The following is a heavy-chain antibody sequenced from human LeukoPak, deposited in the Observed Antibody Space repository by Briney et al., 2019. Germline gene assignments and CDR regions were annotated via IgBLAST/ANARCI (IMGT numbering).Heavy chain of an antibody. D-gene: IGHD6-19*01. CDR2: INHSGST. V-gene: IGHV4-34*01. J-gene: IGHJ4*02. CDR1: GGSFSGYY. Sequence: KPSETLSLTCAVYGGSFSGYYWTWIRQPPGKGLEWIGEINHSGSTSYNPSLKSRVTVSVDTSKNQFSLKLTSVTAADTAVYYCARARGAVAIDYWGQGTLVTVSS. CDR3: ARARGAVAIDY.